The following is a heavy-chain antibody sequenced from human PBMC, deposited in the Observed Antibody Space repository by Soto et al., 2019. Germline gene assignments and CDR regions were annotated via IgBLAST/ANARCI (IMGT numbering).Heavy chain of an antibody. V-gene: IGHV1-2*04. D-gene: IGHD3-10*01. J-gene: IGHJ6*02. CDR2: IDPNSGGT. Sequence: ASVKVSCKPSGYSFSNFYVHWVRQAPGQGLEWMGIIDPNSGGTNYAQKFQGWVTMTRDTSISTAYMELSRLRSDDTAVYYCARDYRGYYYYYGMDVWGQGTTVTVS. CDR1: GYSFSNFY. CDR3: ARDYRGYYYYYGMDV.